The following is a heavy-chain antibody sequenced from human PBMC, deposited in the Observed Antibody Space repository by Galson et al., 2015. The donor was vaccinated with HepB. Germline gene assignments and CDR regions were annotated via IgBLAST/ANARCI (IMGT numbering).Heavy chain of an antibody. J-gene: IGHJ6*02. CDR3: ATDPLNLAALDV. V-gene: IGHV1-24*01. CDR1: GYTLTELS. D-gene: IGHD6-6*01. Sequence: SVKVSCKVSGYTLTELSMHWVRQAPGKGLEWMGGFDPEDGETIYAQKFQGRVTMTEDTSTDTAYMELSSLRSEDTAVYYCATDPLNLAALDVWGQGTTVTVSS. CDR2: FDPEDGET.